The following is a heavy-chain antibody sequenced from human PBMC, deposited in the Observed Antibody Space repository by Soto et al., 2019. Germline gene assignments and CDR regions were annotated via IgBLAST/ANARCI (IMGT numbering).Heavy chain of an antibody. D-gene: IGHD5-12*01. V-gene: IGHV3-66*01. Sequence: PGGSLRLSCEASGFSVSSNHMSWVRQAPGKGLEWVSIIHSGGGTYYADSVQGRFIVSRNNSKNTLYLQLSSLRAEYTAVYYCAKKGDGYNRFEFWGQGTLVTVSS. CDR2: IHSGGGT. CDR1: GFSVSSNH. J-gene: IGHJ4*02. CDR3: AKKGDGYNRFEF.